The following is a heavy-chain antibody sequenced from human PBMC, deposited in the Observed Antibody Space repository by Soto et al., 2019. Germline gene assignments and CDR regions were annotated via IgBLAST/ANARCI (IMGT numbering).Heavy chain of an antibody. J-gene: IGHJ4*02. D-gene: IGHD6-19*01. Sequence: WGSRRLSCAASGFAFSDSYMNWIRQAPGKGLDWLSSINTGSSARFYSDSVKGRFIISRDNAKGSLFLQMNNLRSEDTAIYYCARDTSNGWQNLDIWGQGVLVTVSS. CDR2: INTGSSAR. CDR1: GFAFSDSY. CDR3: ARDTSNGWQNLDI. V-gene: IGHV3-11*01.